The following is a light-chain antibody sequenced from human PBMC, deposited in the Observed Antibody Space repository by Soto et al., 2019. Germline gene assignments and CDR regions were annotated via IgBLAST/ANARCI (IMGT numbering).Light chain of an antibody. Sequence: DIQMTQSPSSLSASVGDRVTITCRASQSISSYLNWYQQKPGKAPKLLIYAASSLQSGVPSRFRGIGLGKVFPSTITILQPKFLKIYYRKRIYSPPFIFAPGTKVDIK. J-gene: IGKJ3*01. CDR3: KRIYSPPFI. V-gene: IGKV1-39*01. CDR2: AAS. CDR1: QSISSY.